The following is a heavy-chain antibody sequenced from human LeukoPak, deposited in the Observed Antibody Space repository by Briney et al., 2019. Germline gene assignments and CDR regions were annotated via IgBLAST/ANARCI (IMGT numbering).Heavy chain of an antibody. D-gene: IGHD6-19*01. CDR1: GYTFTSYG. CDR3: ARVTTREQWLVWDY. CDR2: ISAYNGNT. J-gene: IGHJ4*02. V-gene: IGHV1-18*01. Sequence: ASVKVSCKASGYTFTSYGISWVRQAPGQGLEWMGWISAYNGNTNYAQKLQGRVTMTTDTSTSTAYMELRSLRSDDTAVYYCARVTTREQWLVWDYWGRGTLVTVSS.